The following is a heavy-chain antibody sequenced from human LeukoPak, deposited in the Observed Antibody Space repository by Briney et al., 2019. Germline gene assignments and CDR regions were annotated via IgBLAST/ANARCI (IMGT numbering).Heavy chain of an antibody. Sequence: GGSLRLSCAASGFTFSNAWMSWVRQAPGKGLEWVSLISWDGGSTYYADSVKGRFTISRDNSKNSLYLQMNSLRAEDTALYYCARDLFDYWGQGTLVTVSS. J-gene: IGHJ4*02. CDR1: GFTFSNAW. CDR3: ARDLFDY. CDR2: ISWDGGST. V-gene: IGHV3-43D*03.